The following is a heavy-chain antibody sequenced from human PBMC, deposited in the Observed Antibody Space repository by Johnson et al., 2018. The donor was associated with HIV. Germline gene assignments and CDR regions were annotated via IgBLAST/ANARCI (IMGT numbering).Heavy chain of an antibody. Sequence: VQLVESGGGVVQPGRSLRLSCAASGFTFSSYGMHWVRQAPGKGLEWVGRIKSKTDGGTTDYAAPVKGRFTISRDDSKNTLYLQMNSLKTEDTAVYYCTTGYSGSYLGAFDIWGQGTMVTVSS. CDR2: IKSKTDGGTT. J-gene: IGHJ3*02. D-gene: IGHD1-26*01. V-gene: IGHV3-15*01. CDR3: TTGYSGSYLGAFDI. CDR1: GFTFSSYG.